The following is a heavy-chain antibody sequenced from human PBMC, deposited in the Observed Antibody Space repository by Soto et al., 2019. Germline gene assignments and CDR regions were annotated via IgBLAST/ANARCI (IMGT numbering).Heavy chain of an antibody. D-gene: IGHD3-3*01. CDR3: ARHSPSTFNYDFWSGYWDYYFDY. J-gene: IGHJ4*02. CDR2: IYYSGST. CDR1: GGSISSYY. Sequence: SETQSLTCPVSGGSISSYYWSWIRQPPGKGLEWIGYIYYSGSTNYSPSFQGQVTISADKSISTAYLQWSSLKASDTAMYYCARHSPSTFNYDFWSGYWDYYFDYWGQGTLVTVSS. V-gene: IGHV4-59*08.